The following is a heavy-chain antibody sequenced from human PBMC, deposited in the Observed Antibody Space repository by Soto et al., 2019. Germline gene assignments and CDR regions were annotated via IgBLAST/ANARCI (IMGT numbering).Heavy chain of an antibody. D-gene: IGHD6-19*01. J-gene: IGHJ3*02. CDR2: ISAYNGNT. Sequence: QVQLVQSGAEVKKPGASVKVSCKASGYTFTSYGISWVRQAPGQGLEWMGWISAYNGNTNYAQKLQGRVTMTTDTXTXIDYMELRSLRSDDTAVYYCARDLSWDGGWPDAFDIWGQGTMVTVSS. CDR1: GYTFTSYG. CDR3: ARDLSWDGGWPDAFDI. V-gene: IGHV1-18*01.